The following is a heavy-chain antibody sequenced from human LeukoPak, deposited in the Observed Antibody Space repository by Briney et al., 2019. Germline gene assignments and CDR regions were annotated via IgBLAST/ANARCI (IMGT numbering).Heavy chain of an antibody. D-gene: IGHD3-22*01. CDR2: IYTSGST. CDR1: GGSISSYY. V-gene: IGHV4-4*07. J-gene: IGHJ3*02. Sequence: SETLSLTCTVSGGSISSYYWSWIRQPAGKGLEWIGRIYTSGSTNYNPSLKSRVTMSVDTSKNQFSLKLSSVTAADTAVYYCARDSPATWYYDSSGYQTDAFDIWGQGTMVTVSS. CDR3: ARDSPATWYYDSSGYQTDAFDI.